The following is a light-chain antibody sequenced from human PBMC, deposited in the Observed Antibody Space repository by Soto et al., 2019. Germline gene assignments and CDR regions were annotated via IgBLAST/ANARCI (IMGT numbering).Light chain of an antibody. CDR1: SSDVGGYQY. J-gene: IGLJ2*01. Sequence: QSVLTQPASVSGSPGQSITISCTGTSSDVGGYQYVSWYQQYPGKAPKLVIYDVSNRPSGVSIRFSGSKSGDTASLTISGLQAEDEADYYCCSYTLRSTLVFGGGTKLTVL. V-gene: IGLV2-14*03. CDR3: CSYTLRSTLV. CDR2: DVS.